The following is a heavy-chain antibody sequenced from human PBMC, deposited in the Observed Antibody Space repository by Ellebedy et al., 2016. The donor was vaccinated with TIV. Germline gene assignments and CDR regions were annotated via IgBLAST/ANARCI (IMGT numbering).Heavy chain of an antibody. J-gene: IGHJ4*02. V-gene: IGHV3-30*02. CDR2: IWHDGSNE. D-gene: IGHD6-19*01. CDR1: GFSFSRYG. Sequence: GESLKISCVASGFSFSRYGMHWVRQAPGKGLERVAVIWHDGSNEDYGDSVKGRFTISRDNSKNTLYLQMNSLRAEDTAVYYCPYSSGWYKFDDWGQGTLVTVSS. CDR3: PYSSGWYKFDD.